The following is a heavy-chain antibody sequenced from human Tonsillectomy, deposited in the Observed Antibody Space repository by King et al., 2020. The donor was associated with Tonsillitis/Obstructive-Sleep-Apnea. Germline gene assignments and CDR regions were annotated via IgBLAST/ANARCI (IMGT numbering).Heavy chain of an antibody. V-gene: IGHV3-23*04. CDR3: AKVIDYDILTGYLQGLDY. D-gene: IGHD3-9*01. CDR2: ISGSGGIT. CDR1: GFTFSSYA. J-gene: IGHJ4*02. Sequence: VQLVESGGGLVQPGGSLRLSCAASGFTFSSYAMSWVRQAPGKGLEWVSAISGSGGITYYADSVKGRFTISRDNSKNTLYLQMNSLRAEDTAVYYCAKVIDYDILTGYLQGLDYWGQGTLVTVSS.